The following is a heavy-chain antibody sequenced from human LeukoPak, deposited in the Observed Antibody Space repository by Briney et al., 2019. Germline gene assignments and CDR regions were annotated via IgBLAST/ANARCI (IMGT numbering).Heavy chain of an antibody. J-gene: IGHJ3*02. Sequence: SETLSLTCTVSGGSISSYYWSWIRQPPGKGLEWIGYIYYSGSPNYNPSLKSRVTISVDTSKNQFSLKLSSVTAADTAVYYCARSYYDILTGSDAFDIWGQGTMVTVSS. CDR1: GGSISSYY. V-gene: IGHV4-59*01. D-gene: IGHD3-9*01. CDR2: IYYSGSP. CDR3: ARSYYDILTGSDAFDI.